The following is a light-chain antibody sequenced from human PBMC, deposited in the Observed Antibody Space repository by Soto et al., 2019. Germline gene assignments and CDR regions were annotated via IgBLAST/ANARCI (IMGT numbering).Light chain of an antibody. CDR2: EDT. J-gene: IGLJ1*01. V-gene: IGLV2-23*01. CDR3: CSYAGSSTYV. CDR1: SRDVGIYNL. Sequence: SALTQPASVSGSPRQSITISCTGTSRDVGIYNLVSWYQLHPGKVPKLIIYEDTKRPSGISSRFSGSESGITAFLTISGLQAEDEADYYCCSYAGSSTYVFGTGTKVTVL.